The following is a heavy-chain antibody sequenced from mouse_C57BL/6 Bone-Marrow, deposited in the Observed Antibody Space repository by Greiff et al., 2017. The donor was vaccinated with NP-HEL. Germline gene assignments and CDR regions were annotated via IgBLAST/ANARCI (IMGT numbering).Heavy chain of an antibody. D-gene: IGHD2-1*01. V-gene: IGHV1-52*01. CDR3: ARMDYYGNYLDY. Sequence: QVQLQQPGAELVRPGSSVKLSCKASGYTFTSYWMHWVKQRPIQGLEWIGNIDPSDSETHYNQKFKDKATLTVDKSSSTAYMQLSSLTSEDSAVYYCARMDYYGNYLDYWGQGTTLTVSS. CDR2: IDPSDSET. J-gene: IGHJ2*01. CDR1: GYTFTSYW.